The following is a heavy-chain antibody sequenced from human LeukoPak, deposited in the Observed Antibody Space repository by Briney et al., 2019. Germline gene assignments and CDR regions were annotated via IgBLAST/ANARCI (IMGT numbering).Heavy chain of an antibody. Sequence: ASVKVSCKASGYTFTSYAMHWVRQAPGQRLEWMGWINAGNGNTKYSQKFQGRVTITRDTLASTAYMELSSLRSEDTAVYYCARSTCSSTRCLLNWFDPWGQGTLVTVSS. CDR3: ARSTCSSTRCLLNWFDP. J-gene: IGHJ5*02. V-gene: IGHV1-3*01. CDR2: INAGNGNT. D-gene: IGHD2-2*01. CDR1: GYTFTSYA.